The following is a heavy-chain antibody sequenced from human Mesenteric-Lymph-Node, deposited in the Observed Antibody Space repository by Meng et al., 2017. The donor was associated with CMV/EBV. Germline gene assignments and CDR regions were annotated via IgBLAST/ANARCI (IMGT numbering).Heavy chain of an antibody. CDR1: GYSFVNYW. CDR3: ARQFHDISSRGGYYYYGMDV. CDR2: IYPADSDT. V-gene: IGHV5-51*01. D-gene: IGHD3-22*01. Sequence: GGSLRLSCQGSGYSFVNYWIGWVRQMPGKGLEWMGIIYPADSDTRYSPSFQGQVTISADRSINTAYLQWSSLKASDTAMYYCARQFHDISSRGGYYYYGMDVWGQGTTVTVSS. J-gene: IGHJ6*02.